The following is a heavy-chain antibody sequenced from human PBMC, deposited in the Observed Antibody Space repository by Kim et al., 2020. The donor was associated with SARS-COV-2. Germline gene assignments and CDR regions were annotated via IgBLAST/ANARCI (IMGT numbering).Heavy chain of an antibody. J-gene: IGHJ3*01. CDR1: GYRFVSYG. CDR3: ARGFYQDVHGSPINVFDV. D-gene: IGHD3-10*01. V-gene: IGHV1-18*01. Sequence: ASAKVSCKASGYRFVSYGINWVRQAPGQGLEWVGRIITFNGDTYYAQKFQGRVTMTTDASTNTAYMELRGLRSDDTAVYYCARGFYQDVHGSPINVFDVWGQGTVVTVSS. CDR2: IITFNGDT.